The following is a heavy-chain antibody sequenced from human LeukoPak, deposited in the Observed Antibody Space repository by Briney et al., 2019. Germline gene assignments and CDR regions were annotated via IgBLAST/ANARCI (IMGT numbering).Heavy chain of an antibody. Sequence: GASVKVSCKASRSTFTNYAISWVRQAPGQGLEWMGGIIPIFATANYAQKFQGRVTITADESTSTAYMELSSLRSEDTAVYYCARGGGTEWLLVPFEYWGQGTLVTVSS. CDR1: RSTFTNYA. J-gene: IGHJ4*02. D-gene: IGHD3-22*01. V-gene: IGHV1-69*13. CDR2: IIPIFATA. CDR3: ARGGGTEWLLVPFEY.